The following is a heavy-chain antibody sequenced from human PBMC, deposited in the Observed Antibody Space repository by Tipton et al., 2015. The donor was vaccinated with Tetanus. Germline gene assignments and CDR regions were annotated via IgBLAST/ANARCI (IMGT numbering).Heavy chain of an antibody. CDR1: GFTFSNYV. CDR2: IAFDGKNE. V-gene: IGHV3-30*18. Sequence: RSLRLSCVASGFTFSNYVMSWVRQAPGKGLEWVAVIAFDGKNEGYADSVKGRFIISRDNSKNTLYLQMNSLRPEDTAVYYCAKEFQRARIRFFDSWGQGTQVTASS. D-gene: IGHD2-15*01. J-gene: IGHJ4*02. CDR3: AKEFQRARIRFFDS.